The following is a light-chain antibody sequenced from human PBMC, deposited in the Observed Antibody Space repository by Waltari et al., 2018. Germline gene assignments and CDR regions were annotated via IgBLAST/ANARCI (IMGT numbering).Light chain of an antibody. Sequence: DIQMTQSPSSLSASVGDRLTISCRASQDISNSLAWYQQLPGKVPKLLISASSALQSGVTSRFSGSGSGSDFTLTINNLQTEDFATYYCQNYDRVPWTFGPGTKVDVK. CDR1: QDISNS. J-gene: IGKJ1*01. V-gene: IGKV1-27*01. CDR3: QNYDRVPWT. CDR2: ASS.